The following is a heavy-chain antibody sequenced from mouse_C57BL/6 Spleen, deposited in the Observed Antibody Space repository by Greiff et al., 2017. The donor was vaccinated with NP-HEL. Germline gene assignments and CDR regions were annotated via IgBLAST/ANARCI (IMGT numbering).Heavy chain of an antibody. D-gene: IGHD1-1*01. J-gene: IGHJ1*03. CDR3: ARGIPYYYGSSHWYFDV. V-gene: IGHV1-18*01. Sequence: EVQLQQSGPELVKPGASVKIPCKASGYTFTDYNMDWVKQSHGKSLEWIGDINPNNGGTIYNQKFKGKATLTVDKSSSTAYMELRSLTSEDTAVYYCARGIPYYYGSSHWYFDVWGTGTTVTVSS. CDR1: GYTFTDYN. CDR2: INPNNGGT.